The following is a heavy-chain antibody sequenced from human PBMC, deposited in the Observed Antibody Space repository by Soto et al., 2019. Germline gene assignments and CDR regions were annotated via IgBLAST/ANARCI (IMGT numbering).Heavy chain of an antibody. CDR1: GGTFSSYA. J-gene: IGHJ3*02. CDR2: IIPIFGTA. D-gene: IGHD3-9*01. CDR3: ARDLADILTGYYSHDAFDI. Sequence: ASVKVSCKASGGTFSSYAISWVRQAPGQGLEWMGGIIPIFGTANYAQKFQGRVTITADESTSTAYMELSSLRSEDTAVYYCARDLADILTGYYSHDAFDIWGQGIMVTVSS. V-gene: IGHV1-69*13.